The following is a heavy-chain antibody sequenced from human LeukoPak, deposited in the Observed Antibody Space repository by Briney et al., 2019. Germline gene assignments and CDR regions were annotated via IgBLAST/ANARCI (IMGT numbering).Heavy chain of an antibody. CDR3: ATPALGRRLYYYDY. CDR2: IRTKSDGETV. CDR1: GFTFSSAC. D-gene: IGHD3-16*01. Sequence: GGSLRLSCAASGFTFSSACLSWVRQAPGKGLEWVGRIRTKSDGETVDYAAPVKGRFTISRDDSKNTLFLQMNSLKTEDTAVYYCATPALGRRLYYYDYWGQGTLVTVS. V-gene: IGHV3-15*07. J-gene: IGHJ4*02.